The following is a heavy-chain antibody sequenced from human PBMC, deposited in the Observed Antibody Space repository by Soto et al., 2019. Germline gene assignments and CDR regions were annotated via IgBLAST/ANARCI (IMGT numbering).Heavy chain of an antibody. J-gene: IGHJ5*02. CDR3: ARGGQVVVVAATGSDWFDP. V-gene: IGHV3-30-3*01. Sequence: QVQLVESGGGVVQPGRSLRLSCAASGFTFSSYAMHWVRQAPGKGLEWVAVISYDGSNKYYADSVKGRFTISRDNSKNTLYLQMNRLRAEDTAVYYCARGGQVVVVAATGSDWFDPWGQGTLVTVSS. CDR1: GFTFSSYA. D-gene: IGHD2-15*01. CDR2: ISYDGSNK.